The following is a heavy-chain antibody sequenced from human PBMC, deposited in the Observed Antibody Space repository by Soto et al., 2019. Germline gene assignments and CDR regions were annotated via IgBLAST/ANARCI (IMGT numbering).Heavy chain of an antibody. D-gene: IGHD2-21*02. CDR2: IYYSGST. J-gene: IGHJ4*02. Sequence: SETMCLTCTVSGGYIRSYYWSWIRQHPGKGLEWIGYIYYSGSTNYNPSLKSRVTISVDTSKNQFSLKLSSVTAADTAVYYCARDNARYCGGDCYSRTFDYWGQGTLVTVSS. CDR1: GGYIRSYY. V-gene: IGHV4-59*01. CDR3: ARDNARYCGGDCYSRTFDY.